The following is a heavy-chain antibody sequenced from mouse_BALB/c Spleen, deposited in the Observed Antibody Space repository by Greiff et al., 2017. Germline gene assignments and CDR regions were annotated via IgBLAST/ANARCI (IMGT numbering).Heavy chain of an antibody. CDR3: ARSGYGNFYAMDY. J-gene: IGHJ4*01. CDR1: GYTFTSYW. D-gene: IGHD2-10*02. V-gene: IGHV1-7*01. Sequence: QVQLQQSGAELAKPGASVKMSCKASGYTFTSYWMHWVKQRPGQGLEWIGYINPSTGYTEYNQKFKDKATLTADKSSSTAYMQLSSLTSEDSAVYYCARSGYGNFYAMDYWGQGTSVTVSS. CDR2: INPSTGYT.